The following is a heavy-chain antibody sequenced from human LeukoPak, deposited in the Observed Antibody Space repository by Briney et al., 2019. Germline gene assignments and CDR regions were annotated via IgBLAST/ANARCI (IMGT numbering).Heavy chain of an antibody. CDR2: ISKSGDST. D-gene: IGHD5-24*01. Sequence: PGGSLRLSCAASGFSFSSYAMSWVRQAPGKGLEWVSAISKSGDSTFYADSVKGRFTISRDNSQNTLYVQMNSLRAEDTAVYYCARGNWASSQMDDAFDIWGQGTMVTVSS. J-gene: IGHJ3*02. CDR1: GFSFSSYA. CDR3: ARGNWASSQMDDAFDI. V-gene: IGHV3-23*01.